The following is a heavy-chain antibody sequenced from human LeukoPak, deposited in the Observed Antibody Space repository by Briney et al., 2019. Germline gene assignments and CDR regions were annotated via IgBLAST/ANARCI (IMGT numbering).Heavy chain of an antibody. CDR2: INPNSGGT. CDR3: ARAKSVAGTRQRLGY. CDR1: GYTFTGYY. J-gene: IGHJ4*02. V-gene: IGHV1-2*04. D-gene: IGHD6-19*01. Sequence: ASVKVSCKASGYTFTGYYMHWVRQAPGQGPEWMGWINPNSGGTKYAEKFQGWVTMTRDTSISTAYMEVSRLRSDDTAVYYCARAKSVAGTRQRLGYWGQGTLVTVSS.